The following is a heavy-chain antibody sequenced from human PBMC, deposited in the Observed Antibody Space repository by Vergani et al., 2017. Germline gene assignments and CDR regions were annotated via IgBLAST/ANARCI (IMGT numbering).Heavy chain of an antibody. D-gene: IGHD3-22*01. Sequence: EVQLVPSGAEVKKPGESLKISCKGSGYSFNSYWIGCVRQMPGKGLEWMGIINPDDSHIRYSPSFQGQVTISADKSTSTAYLQWSSLKASDTAIYYCARPGLVVGFQHWGQGTLVTVSS. CDR2: INPDDSHI. J-gene: IGHJ1*01. CDR1: GYSFNSYW. CDR3: ARPGLVVGFQH. V-gene: IGHV5-51*03.